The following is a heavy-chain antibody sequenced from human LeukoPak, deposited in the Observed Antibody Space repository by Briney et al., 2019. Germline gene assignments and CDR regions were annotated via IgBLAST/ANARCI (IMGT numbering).Heavy chain of an antibody. J-gene: IGHJ4*02. Sequence: GGSLRLSCAASGFTFSSNGMQWVRQAPGRGREWVAVLWYDGSNKYYADSVKGRFTISRDNSKNTLYLQMNSLRAEDTAVYYCARGAGTVTDYWGQGTLVTVSS. CDR2: LWYDGSNK. V-gene: IGHV3-33*01. D-gene: IGHD4-17*01. CDR3: ARGAGTVTDY. CDR1: GFTFSSNG.